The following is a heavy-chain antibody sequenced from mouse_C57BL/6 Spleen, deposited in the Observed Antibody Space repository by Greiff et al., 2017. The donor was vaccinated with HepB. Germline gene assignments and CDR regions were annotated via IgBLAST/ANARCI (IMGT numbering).Heavy chain of an antibody. CDR3: ARPGYDYTFAY. J-gene: IGHJ3*01. CDR2: ISSGSSTI. Sequence: DVMLVESGGGLVKPGGSLKLSCAASGFTFSDYGMHWVRQAPEKGLEWVAYISSGSSTIYYADTVKGRFTISRDNAKNTLFLQMTSLRSEDTAMYYCARPGYDYTFAYWGQGTLVTVSA. V-gene: IGHV5-17*01. D-gene: IGHD2-4*01. CDR1: GFTFSDYG.